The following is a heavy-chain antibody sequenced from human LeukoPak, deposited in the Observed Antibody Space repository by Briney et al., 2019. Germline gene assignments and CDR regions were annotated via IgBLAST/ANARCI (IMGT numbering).Heavy chain of an antibody. D-gene: IGHD6-19*01. CDR2: TYYRSKWYN. V-gene: IGHV6-1*01. J-gene: IGHJ6*02. Sequence: SQTLSLTCAISGDSVSSNSAAWNWIRQSPSRGLEWLERTYYRSKWYNDYAVSVKSRITINPDTSKNQFSLQLNSVTPEDTAVYYCARDRGAVAGAYYYYYGMDVWGQGTTVTVSS. CDR1: GDSVSSNSAA. CDR3: ARDRGAVAGAYYYYYGMDV.